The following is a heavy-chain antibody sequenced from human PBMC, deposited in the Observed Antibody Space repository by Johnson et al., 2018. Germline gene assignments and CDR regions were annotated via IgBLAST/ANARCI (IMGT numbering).Heavy chain of an antibody. CDR3: AGSQAVQH. Sequence: VQLVESGGGVVQPGRSLRLSCAASGLTFSSHSMNWVRQAPGKGLEWVSYISGRSSIIYYADSVKGRFTISRDNAKNSLYLQMNSLRAEDTAVYYCAGSQAVQHWGQGTLVTVSS. CDR1: GLTFSSHS. CDR2: ISGRSSII. V-gene: IGHV3-48*01. J-gene: IGHJ1*01.